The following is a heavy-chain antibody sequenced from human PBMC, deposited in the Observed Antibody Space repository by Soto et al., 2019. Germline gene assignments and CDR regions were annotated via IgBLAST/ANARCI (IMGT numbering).Heavy chain of an antibody. V-gene: IGHV3-30-3*01. CDR3: AGEIGSSGWYLDYCCGMDV. J-gene: IGHJ6*02. Sequence: GGSLRLSCAAAGFTFSSYAMHWVRQAPGNGLAWVAVISYDGSNKYYADSVKGRFTISRDNSKNTLYLQMNSLRAEDTAVYYCAGEIGSSGWYLDYCCGMDVWGQGTTVTVSS. D-gene: IGHD6-19*01. CDR2: ISYDGSNK. CDR1: GFTFSSYA.